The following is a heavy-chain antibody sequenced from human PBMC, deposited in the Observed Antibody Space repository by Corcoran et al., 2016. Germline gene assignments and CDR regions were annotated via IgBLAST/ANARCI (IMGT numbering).Heavy chain of an antibody. D-gene: IGHD3-10*01. V-gene: IGHV5-10-1*03. CDR1: GYSFTSYW. CDR3: ARHGGEDMVRGVIITSYYYYYYGMDV. Sequence: EVQLVQSGAEVKKPGESLRISCKGSGYSFTSYWISWVRQMPGKGLEWMGRIDPSDSYTNYSPSFQGHVTISDDKSISTAYLQWSSLKAPDTALYYCARHGGEDMVRGVIITSYYYYYYGMDVWGQGTTVTVSS. J-gene: IGHJ6*02. CDR2: IDPSDSYT.